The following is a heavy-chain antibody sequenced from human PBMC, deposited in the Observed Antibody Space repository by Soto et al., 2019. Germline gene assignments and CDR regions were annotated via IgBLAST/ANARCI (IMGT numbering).Heavy chain of an antibody. CDR1: GFTFSSYA. CDR3: AKDQLFSGATPPIDY. D-gene: IGHD2-15*01. Sequence: GGSLRLSCAASGFTFSSYAMSWVRQAPGKGLEWVSAISGSGGSTYYADSVKGRFTISRDNSKNTLYLQMNSLRAEDTAVYYCAKDQLFSGATPPIDYWGQGTLVTVSS. CDR2: ISGSGGST. V-gene: IGHV3-23*01. J-gene: IGHJ4*02.